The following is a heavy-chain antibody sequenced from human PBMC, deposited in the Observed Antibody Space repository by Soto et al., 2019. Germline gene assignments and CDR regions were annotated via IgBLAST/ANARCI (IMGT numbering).Heavy chain of an antibody. Sequence: QVQLVQSGAEVKKPGSSVKVSCKASGGTFSSYTISWVRQAPGQGLEWMGRIIPILGIANYAQKFQGRVTITADKSTSTAYMELSSLRSEDTAVYYCAREESYGSGSHNWFDPWGQGTLVTVSS. CDR2: IIPILGIA. D-gene: IGHD3-10*01. J-gene: IGHJ5*02. CDR3: AREESYGSGSHNWFDP. V-gene: IGHV1-69*08. CDR1: GGTFSSYT.